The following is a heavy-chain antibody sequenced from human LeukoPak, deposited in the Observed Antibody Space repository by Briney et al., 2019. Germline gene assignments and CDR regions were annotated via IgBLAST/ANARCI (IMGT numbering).Heavy chain of an antibody. J-gene: IGHJ5*02. Sequence: SSETLSLTCSVSGGSISSGDYYWSWIRQPPGKGLEWIGYIYYSGSTYYNPSLKSRVTISVDTSKNQFSLKLSSVTAADTAVYYCARVGLDCSSTSCYLNWFDLWGQGTLVTVSS. CDR1: GGSISSGDYY. V-gene: IGHV4-30-4*08. CDR3: ARVGLDCSSTSCYLNWFDL. D-gene: IGHD2-2*01. CDR2: IYYSGST.